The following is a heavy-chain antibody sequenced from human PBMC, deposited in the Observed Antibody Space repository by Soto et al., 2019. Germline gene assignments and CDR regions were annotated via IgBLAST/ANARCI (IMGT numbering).Heavy chain of an antibody. D-gene: IGHD1-26*01. V-gene: IGHV3-23*01. CDR2: ISGSGGST. CDR3: AKDQTWDSPHSLDH. J-gene: IGHJ4*02. Sequence: GGSLRLSCAASGFTFSSSAMTWVRQAPGKELEWVSSISGSGGSTFYADSVKGRFTISRDNSKNTLYLQMNSLRAEDTAVYHCAKDQTWDSPHSLDHWGQGTLVTVSS. CDR1: GFTFSSSA.